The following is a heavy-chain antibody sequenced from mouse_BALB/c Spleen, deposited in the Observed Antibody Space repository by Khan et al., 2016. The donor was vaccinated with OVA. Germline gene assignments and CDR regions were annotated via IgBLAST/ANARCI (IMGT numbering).Heavy chain of an antibody. CDR1: GYSFTGYF. J-gene: IGHJ2*01. V-gene: IGHV1-20*02. D-gene: IGHD1-1*01. CDR2: INPHIGET. Sequence: VQLVQSGPELVKPGASVKISCKAPGYSFTGYFMNWVKQSHGKSLEWIGRINPHIGETFYNQKFTGKATLTVDESSSTAHMELRSLASEDSAVYYCARIYRSDFDYWGQGTTLPVSS. CDR3: ARIYRSDFDY.